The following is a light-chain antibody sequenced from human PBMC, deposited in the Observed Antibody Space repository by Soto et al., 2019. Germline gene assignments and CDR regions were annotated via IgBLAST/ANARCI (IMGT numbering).Light chain of an antibody. Sequence: EIVLTQSPGTLSLSAGERATLSCRASQSVTSSYLAWYQQKPGQAPRVLIYGASSRAAGIPDRFSGSGSGTDFTLTISRLEPEDFAVYYCQQYGSSGTFGQGTKVDIK. CDR3: QQYGSSGT. V-gene: IGKV3-20*01. J-gene: IGKJ1*01. CDR2: GAS. CDR1: QSVTSSY.